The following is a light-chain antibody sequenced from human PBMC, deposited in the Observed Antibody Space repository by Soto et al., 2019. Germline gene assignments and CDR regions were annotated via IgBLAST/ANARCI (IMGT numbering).Light chain of an antibody. Sequence: QSALTQPASVSGSPGQSITISCTGTSSDIGSYNRVSWYQQPPGTAPKLIIYEVNNRPSGVPDRFSGSKSGNTASLTISGLLAEDEADYYCNSFTTSLYAGSLLYVFGTGTKVTVL. CDR3: NSFTTSLYAGSLLYV. V-gene: IGLV2-18*02. J-gene: IGLJ1*01. CDR1: SSDIGSYNR. CDR2: EVN.